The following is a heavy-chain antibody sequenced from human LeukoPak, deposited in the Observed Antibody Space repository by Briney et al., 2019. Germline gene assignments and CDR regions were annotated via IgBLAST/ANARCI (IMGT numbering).Heavy chain of an antibody. CDR3: AGNSSSSVDY. J-gene: IGHJ4*02. CDR1: GGSLSGYY. Sequence: SETLSLTCAVYGGSLSGYYWSWIRQPPGKGLEWIGEINHSGSTNYNPSLKSRVTISVDTSKNQFSLKLSSVTAADTAVYYCAGNSSSSVDYWGQGTLVTVSS. D-gene: IGHD6-6*01. V-gene: IGHV4-34*01. CDR2: INHSGST.